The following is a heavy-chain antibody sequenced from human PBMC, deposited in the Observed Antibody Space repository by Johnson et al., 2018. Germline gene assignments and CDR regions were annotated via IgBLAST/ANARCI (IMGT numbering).Heavy chain of an antibody. CDR3: AKYFISPSCMVKYGMDV. CDR2: ISGSGADT. J-gene: IGHJ6*02. Sequence: EVQLVESGGGLVQPGGSLRLSCAASGFTFSTYAMSWVRQAPGKGLEWVSAISGSGADTYYVDSVRGRFTISRGNSRSTVYLQMYNLRVGDAAIYYCAKYFISPSCMVKYGMDVWGQGTTVTVSS. V-gene: IGHV3-23*04. D-gene: IGHD2-2*01. CDR1: GFTFSTYA.